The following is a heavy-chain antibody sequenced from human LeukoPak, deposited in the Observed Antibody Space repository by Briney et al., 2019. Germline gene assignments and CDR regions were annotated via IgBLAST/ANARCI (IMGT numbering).Heavy chain of an antibody. D-gene: IGHD3-22*01. CDR3: AGLVGRYSSGLYYYYFDY. J-gene: IGHJ4*02. CDR2: MYLSGTT. V-gene: IGHV4-4*02. Sequence: SGTLSLTCTVSGDSINSLDLWSWVRQPPGKGLEWIGGMYLSGTTHSNPSVKSRVTISIDKSKNQFFLNLSSVTAADTAVYYCAGLVGRYSSGLYYYYFDYWGQGTLVTVSS. CDR1: GDSINSLDL.